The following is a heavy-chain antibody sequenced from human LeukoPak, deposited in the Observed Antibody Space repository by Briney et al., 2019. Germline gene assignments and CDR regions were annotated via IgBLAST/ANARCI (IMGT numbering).Heavy chain of an antibody. J-gene: IGHJ6*03. Sequence: GGSLRLSCAPSGFTFSNYGMHWVRQAPGKGLEWVAVISYDGSNKYYADSVKGRFTISRDNSKNTLYLQMNSLRAEDTSVYYCAKDGSMPWGYYMDVWGKGTTVTISS. V-gene: IGHV3-30*18. D-gene: IGHD2/OR15-2a*01. CDR3: AKDGSMPWGYYMDV. CDR2: ISYDGSNK. CDR1: GFTFSNYG.